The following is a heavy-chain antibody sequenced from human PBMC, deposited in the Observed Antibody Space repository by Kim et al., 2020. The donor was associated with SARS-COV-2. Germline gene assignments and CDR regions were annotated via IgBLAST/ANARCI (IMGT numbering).Heavy chain of an antibody. D-gene: IGHD5-18*01. J-gene: IGHJ3*02. CDR1: GFTFDDYA. CDR2: ISGDGGST. Sequence: GGSLRLSCAASGFTFDDYAMHWVRQAPGKGLEWVSLISGDGGSTYYADSVKGRFTISRDNSKNSLYLQMNSLRTEDTALYYCAKGRGRIYHHTAMALRRAFDIWGQGTMVTVSS. V-gene: IGHV3-43*02. CDR3: AKGRGRIYHHTAMALRRAFDI.